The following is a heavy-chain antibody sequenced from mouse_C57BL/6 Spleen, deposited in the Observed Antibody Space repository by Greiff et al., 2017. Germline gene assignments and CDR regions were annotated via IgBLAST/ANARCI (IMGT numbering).Heavy chain of an antibody. CDR1: GYAFTNYL. J-gene: IGHJ2*01. Sequence: QVQLQQSGAELVRPGTSVKVSCKASGYAFTNYLIEWVKQRPGQGLEWIGVINPGSGGTNYNEKFKGKATLTADKSSSTAYMQLSSLTSEDSAVYFCAREGHKDYFDYWGQGTTLTVSS. CDR2: INPGSGGT. D-gene: IGHD3-1*01. CDR3: AREGHKDYFDY. V-gene: IGHV1-54*01.